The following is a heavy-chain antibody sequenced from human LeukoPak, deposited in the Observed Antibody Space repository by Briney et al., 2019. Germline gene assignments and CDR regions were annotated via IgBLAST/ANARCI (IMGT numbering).Heavy chain of an antibody. D-gene: IGHD6-19*01. CDR2: INHSGST. CDR3: ASGGIAVAGTGNSFDY. CDR1: GGSFSGYY. Sequence: PSETLSLTCAVYGGSFSGYYWSWIRQPPGKGLEWMGEINHSGSTNYNPSLKSRVTISVDTSKNQFSLKLSSVTAADTAVYYCASGGIAVAGTGNSFDYWGQGTLVTVSS. V-gene: IGHV4-34*01. J-gene: IGHJ4*02.